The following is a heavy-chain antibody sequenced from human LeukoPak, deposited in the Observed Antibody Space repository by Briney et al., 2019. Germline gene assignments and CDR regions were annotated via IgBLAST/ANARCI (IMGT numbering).Heavy chain of an antibody. J-gene: IGHJ5*02. CDR3: ARGVGVDSLRRLDP. CDR1: GYTFTAYD. Sequence: ASMKFSCKPSGYTFTAYDIHWVRQAPGQGLEWMGWINPNSGGTDYAQKFQGRVTMTRDTSISTVYMELSRLTYDDTAVYYCARGVGVDSLRRLDPWGQGTLVTVSS. D-gene: IGHD3-22*01. V-gene: IGHV1-2*02. CDR2: INPNSGGT.